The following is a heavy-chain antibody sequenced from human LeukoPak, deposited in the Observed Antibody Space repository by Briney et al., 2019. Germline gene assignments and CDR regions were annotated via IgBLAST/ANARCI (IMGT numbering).Heavy chain of an antibody. CDR3: ATEFYSNGYNF. J-gene: IGHJ4*02. CDR1: GFTISKAW. D-gene: IGHD5-24*01. V-gene: IGHV3-15*01. CDR2: IKSRTDGGTT. Sequence: GGSLRLSCPGSGFTISKAWMTWVRQIPGKGLEWVGHIKSRTDGGTTDYAAPVKGRFTISRDDAKNTVYLQMNSLRTEDSAVYFCATEFYSNGYNFWGQGTLVIVSS.